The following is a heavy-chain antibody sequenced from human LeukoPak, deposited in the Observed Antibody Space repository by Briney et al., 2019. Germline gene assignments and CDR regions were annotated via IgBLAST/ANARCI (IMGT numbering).Heavy chain of an antibody. J-gene: IGHJ6*02. D-gene: IGHD2-21*02. V-gene: IGHV1-69*04. CDR3: ARDQTDYGMDV. CDR2: IIPILGIA. CDR1: GGTFSSYA. Sequence: ASVKVSCKASGGTFSSYAISWVRQAPGQGLEWMGRIIPILGIANYAQKFQGRVTITADKSTSTAYMELSSLRSEDTAVYYCARDQTDYGMDVWGQGTTVTVSS.